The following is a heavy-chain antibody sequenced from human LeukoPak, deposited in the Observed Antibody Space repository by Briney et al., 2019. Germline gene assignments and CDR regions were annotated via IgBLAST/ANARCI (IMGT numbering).Heavy chain of an antibody. CDR1: GXTFSSYS. J-gene: IGHJ4*02. CDR3: ARVSGSRGCFDY. CDR2: ISSTSYI. D-gene: IGHD2-15*01. V-gene: IGHV3-21*06. Sequence: PGGSLRLSCAASGXTFSSYSMNWVRQAPGKGLEWVSSISSTSYIYYADSVKGRFTISRDNSRNSLYLQMNSLRAEDTAVYYCARVSGSRGCFDYWGQGTMVTVSS.